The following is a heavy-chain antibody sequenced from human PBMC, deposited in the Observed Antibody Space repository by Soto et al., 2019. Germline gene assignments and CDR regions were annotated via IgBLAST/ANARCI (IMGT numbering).Heavy chain of an antibody. CDR3: ARGTAVAGRRTLYYFDY. CDR2: IIPIFGTA. CDR1: GGTFSSHA. V-gene: IGHV1-69*13. Sequence: SVKVSCKASGGTFSSHAISWVRQAPGQGLEWMGGIIPIFGTANYAQKFQGRVTITADESTSTAYMELSSLRSEDTAVYYCARGTAVAGRRTLYYFDYWGQGTLVTVSS. J-gene: IGHJ4*02. D-gene: IGHD6-19*01.